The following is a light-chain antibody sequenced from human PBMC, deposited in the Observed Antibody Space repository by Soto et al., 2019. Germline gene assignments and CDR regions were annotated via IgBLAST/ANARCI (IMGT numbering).Light chain of an antibody. CDR2: GSS. CDR1: QSVSNNY. J-gene: IGKJ2*01. V-gene: IGKV3-20*01. CDR3: QQYGSSPPYT. Sequence: EVVLTQSPGTLSLSPGERASLSCRASQSVSNNYLAWYQHKSGQSPKLLIFGSSDRATGIPDRFSGSGSGTVFTLTISTLEPEDFAVYYCQQYGSSPPYTFGQGTKLEIK.